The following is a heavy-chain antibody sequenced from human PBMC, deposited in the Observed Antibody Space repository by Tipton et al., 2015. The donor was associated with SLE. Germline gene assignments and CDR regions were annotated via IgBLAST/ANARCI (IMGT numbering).Heavy chain of an antibody. CDR1: GDSINSGSYY. CDR3: ARAGILTGYYPYFDY. J-gene: IGHJ4*02. D-gene: IGHD3-9*01. Sequence: TLSLTCTVSGDSINSGSYYWTWIRQPAGKGLEWIGRIYHSGSTNYNPSLKSRLTMSVDTSKNQFSLKLSSVTAADTAVYYCARAGILTGYYPYFDYWGQGTLVTVSS. V-gene: IGHV4-61*02. CDR2: IYHSGST.